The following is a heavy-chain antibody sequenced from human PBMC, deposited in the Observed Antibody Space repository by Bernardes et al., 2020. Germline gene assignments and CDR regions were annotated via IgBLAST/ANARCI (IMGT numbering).Heavy chain of an antibody. D-gene: IGHD6-19*01. Sequence: LSITCTVPGGSISSYYWSWIRQPPGKGLEWIGYLYYSGSTNYNPSLKSRVTISVDTSKNQFSLKLSSVTAADTAVYYCARVPGPGGWSESYYYYGMDVWGQGTTVTVSS. V-gene: IGHV4-59*01. CDR2: LYYSGST. J-gene: IGHJ6*02. CDR1: GGSISSYY. CDR3: ARVPGPGGWSESYYYYGMDV.